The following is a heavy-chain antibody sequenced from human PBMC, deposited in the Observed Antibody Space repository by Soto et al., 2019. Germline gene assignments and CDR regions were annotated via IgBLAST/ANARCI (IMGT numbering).Heavy chain of an antibody. J-gene: IGHJ6*03. CDR2: VYYSGNT. CDR3: ARKGAAASYAHYYMDV. V-gene: IGHV4-59*01. D-gene: IGHD6-13*01. CDR1: GGSISPYY. Sequence: QVQLQESGPGLVKPSETLSLTCTVSGGSISPYYWSWIRQPPGKGLEWIGYVYYSGNTNYNTSLESRVTISVDTSRNRFSLNLTSATAADTAVYYCARKGAAASYAHYYMDVWGRGTAVTVSS.